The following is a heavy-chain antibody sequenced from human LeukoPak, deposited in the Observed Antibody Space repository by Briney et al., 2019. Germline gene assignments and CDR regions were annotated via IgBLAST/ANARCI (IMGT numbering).Heavy chain of an antibody. Sequence: GESLKLSCEASGFTFSDYGMHWVRQAPGKGLERVAVVSADQSHKQYADSVKGRVTISRDNSKNTLYLQLNSLRSEDTAVYYCAKGGVSDIGSWYGDYFDYWGQGTLVTVSS. CDR3: AKGGVSDIGSWYGDYFDY. D-gene: IGHD6-13*01. CDR2: VSADQSHK. V-gene: IGHV3-30*18. J-gene: IGHJ4*02. CDR1: GFTFSDYG.